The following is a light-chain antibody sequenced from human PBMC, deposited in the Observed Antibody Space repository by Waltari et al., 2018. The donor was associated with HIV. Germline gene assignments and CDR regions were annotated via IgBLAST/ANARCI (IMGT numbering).Light chain of an antibody. V-gene: IGLV1-40*01. CDR1: RTNIGAGYD. J-gene: IGLJ3*02. CDR2: LNV. CDR3: QAYDTSLGGWV. Sequence: QSVLTQPPSVSGAPGQRVTISCTGSRTNIGAGYDVHWYQQLPGTAPKLLIFLNVNRPSGVPDRFSGSKSGTSASLAIPGLQAEDEAYFYCQAYDTSLGGWVFGGGTKLTVL.